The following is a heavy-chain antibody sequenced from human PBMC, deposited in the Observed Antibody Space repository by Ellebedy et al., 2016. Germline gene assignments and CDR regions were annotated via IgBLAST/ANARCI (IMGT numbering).Heavy chain of an antibody. CDR2: INPNGGGT. V-gene: IGHV1-46*01. CDR1: GYTFTSYY. CDR3: ARGGASAGRKFDY. D-gene: IGHD6-13*01. J-gene: IGHJ4*02. Sequence: ASVKVSXXASGYTFTSYYIHWVRQAPGQGLEWMGIINPNGGGTNYAQNFRGRITMTRDTSTITVYMELSGLRSEDTAVYYYARGGASAGRKFDYWGQGTLVTVSS.